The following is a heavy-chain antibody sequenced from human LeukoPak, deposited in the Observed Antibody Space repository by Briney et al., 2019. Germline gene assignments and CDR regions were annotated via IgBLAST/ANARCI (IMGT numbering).Heavy chain of an antibody. D-gene: IGHD6-25*01. CDR1: GYTFTSYG. J-gene: IGHJ4*02. CDR3: ARLAASLNVLDY. V-gene: IGHV1-18*01. Sequence: ASVKVSCKASGYTFTSYGISWVRQAPGQGLEWMGWISLYDGNTNYAQKLQGRVTMTTDTSTSSAYMELRSLRSDDTAVYYCARLAASLNVLDYWGQGTLVTVSS. CDR2: ISLYDGNT.